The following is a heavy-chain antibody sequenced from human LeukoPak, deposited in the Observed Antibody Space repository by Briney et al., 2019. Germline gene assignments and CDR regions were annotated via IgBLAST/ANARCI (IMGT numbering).Heavy chain of an antibody. J-gene: IGHJ4*02. CDR1: GGTFSSYA. V-gene: IGHV1-69*13. CDR2: IIPIFGTA. CDR3: AGGSNGSYTPFDY. D-gene: IGHD1-26*01. Sequence: SVKVSCKASGGTFSSYAISWVRQAPGQGLEWMGGIIPIFGTANYAQKFQGRVTITADESTSTAYMELSSLRSEDTAVYYCAGGSNGSYTPFDYWCQEPLVTVAS.